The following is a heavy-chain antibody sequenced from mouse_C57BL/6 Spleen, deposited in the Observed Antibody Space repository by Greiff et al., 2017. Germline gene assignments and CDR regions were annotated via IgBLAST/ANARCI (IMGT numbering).Heavy chain of an antibody. Sequence: EVKLMESGGGLVKPGGSLKLSCAASGFTFSSYAMSWVRQTPEKRLEWVATISDGGSYTYYPDNVKGRFTISRDNAKNNLYLQMSHLKSEDTAMYYCARVAQATGYAMDYWGQGTSVTVSS. V-gene: IGHV5-4*03. CDR3: ARVAQATGYAMDY. D-gene: IGHD3-2*02. J-gene: IGHJ4*01. CDR1: GFTFSSYA. CDR2: ISDGGSYT.